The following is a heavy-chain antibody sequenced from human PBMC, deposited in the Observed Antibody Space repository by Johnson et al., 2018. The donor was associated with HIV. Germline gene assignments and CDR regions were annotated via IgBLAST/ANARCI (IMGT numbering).Heavy chain of an antibody. V-gene: IGHV3-66*01. CDR2: IYSGGTT. D-gene: IGHD6-19*01. CDR3: ARDNGAVAGPEGAFDI. CDR1: GFSVSSNY. Sequence: VQLVESGGGVVQHGRSLRLSCAASGFSVSSNYMSWVRQAPGKGLEWVSVIYSGGTTYYADSVKGRFTISRDNSKNSLYLQMNSLRAEDTAVYYCARDNGAVAGPEGAFDIWGQGTMVTVSS. J-gene: IGHJ3*02.